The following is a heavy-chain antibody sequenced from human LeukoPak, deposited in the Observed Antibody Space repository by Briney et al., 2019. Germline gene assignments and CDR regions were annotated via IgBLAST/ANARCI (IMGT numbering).Heavy chain of an antibody. CDR2: INPNSGGT. CDR3: ARDLGDSSEFDY. V-gene: IGHV1-2*02. Sequence: ASVKVSCKASGYTFTGYYMHWVRQAPGQGLEWMGWINPNSGGTNYAQKFQGRVTMTRDTSTSTAYMELSRLRSDDTAVYYCARDLGDSSEFDYWGQGTLVTVSS. J-gene: IGHJ4*02. D-gene: IGHD3-22*01. CDR1: GYTFTGYY.